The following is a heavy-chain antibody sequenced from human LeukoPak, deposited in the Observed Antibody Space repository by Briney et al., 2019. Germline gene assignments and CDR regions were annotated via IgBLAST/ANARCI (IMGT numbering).Heavy chain of an antibody. J-gene: IGHJ4*02. D-gene: IGHD3-22*01. Sequence: SETLSLTCTVSGGSISSSSYYWGWIRQPPGKGLEWVGSVYYSGSTYYNPSLKSRVTISVDTSKNQFSLKLSSVTAAGTAVYYCARHEKPYYYDSSGYYLFDYWGQGTLVTVSS. V-gene: IGHV4-39*01. CDR1: GGSISSSSYY. CDR2: VYYSGST. CDR3: ARHEKPYYYDSSGYYLFDY.